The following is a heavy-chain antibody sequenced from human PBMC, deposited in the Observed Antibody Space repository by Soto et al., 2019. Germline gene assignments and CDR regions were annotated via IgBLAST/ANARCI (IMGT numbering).Heavy chain of an antibody. CDR1: GFTFSSYS. V-gene: IGHV3-21*01. CDR2: ISSSSSYI. D-gene: IGHD3-3*01. Sequence: RRLSYAASGFTFSSYSMNWVRQAPGKGLGWVSSISSSSSYIYYADSVKGRFTISRDNAKNSLYLQMNSLRAEDTAVYYCARGVNTIFGVVINYYYYGMDVWGQGTTVTVSS. J-gene: IGHJ6*02. CDR3: ARGVNTIFGVVINYYYYGMDV.